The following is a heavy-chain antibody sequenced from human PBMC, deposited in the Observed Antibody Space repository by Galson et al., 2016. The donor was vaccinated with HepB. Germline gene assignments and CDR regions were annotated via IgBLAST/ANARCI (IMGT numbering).Heavy chain of an antibody. CDR2: ISSKPTSYAT. V-gene: IGHV3-73*01. CDR3: TTLTFGGVIATAPLDAFDF. D-gene: IGHD3-16*02. J-gene: IGHJ3*01. CDR1: GFTFSGSA. Sequence: SLRLSCAASGFTFSGSAMHWVRQAFGKGLEWVGRISSKPTSYATGYAASLKGSFNIPSDDSKNTAYMQMNSLKAEDTAVYYCTTLTFGGVIATAPLDAFDFWGQGTVVTVSS.